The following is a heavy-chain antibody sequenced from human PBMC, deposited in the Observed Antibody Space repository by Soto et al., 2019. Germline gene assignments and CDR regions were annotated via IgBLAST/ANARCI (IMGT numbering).Heavy chain of an antibody. V-gene: IGHV3-30*18. CDR2: NSYDGSNK. Sequence: QVQLVESGGGVVQPGRSLRLSCAASGFSFSSFGMHWVRQAPGKGLEWVAFNSYDGSNKYYADSVKGRFTISRDSSEKTLYLQMNGLRPEDTAVYYCAKALGELSPESYDYWGQGTLVTVSS. J-gene: IGHJ4*02. CDR1: GFSFSSFG. CDR3: AKALGELSPESYDY. D-gene: IGHD3-16*02.